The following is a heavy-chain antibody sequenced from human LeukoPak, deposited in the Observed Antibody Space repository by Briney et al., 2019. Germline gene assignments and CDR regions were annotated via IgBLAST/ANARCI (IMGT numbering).Heavy chain of an antibody. CDR1: GGSMSNSY. Sequence: SETLSLTCTVSGGSMSNSYLTWVRQPAGKGLEWIGRMYVSGTTNYNPSLRSRVTMSIDSSNNQFSLRLGSVTAADTAVYYCASSGMVKGREYYYYMDVWGKGTTVTVSS. J-gene: IGHJ6*03. CDR2: MYVSGTT. V-gene: IGHV4-4*07. D-gene: IGHD5-18*01. CDR3: ASSGMVKGREYYYYMDV.